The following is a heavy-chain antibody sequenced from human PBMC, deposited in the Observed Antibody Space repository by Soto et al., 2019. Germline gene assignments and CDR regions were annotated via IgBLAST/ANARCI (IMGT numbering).Heavy chain of an antibody. V-gene: IGHV1-3*01. Sequence: ASVKVSCKASGYTFTSYTMHWVRQAPGQRLEWMGWINAGNGNTKYSQKFQGRVTITGDTSASTAYMELSSLRSEDTAVYYCARDSEGSDFDYWGKGSLVTVCS. CDR1: GYTFTSYT. J-gene: IGHJ4*02. CDR3: ARDSEGSDFDY. CDR2: INAGNGNT.